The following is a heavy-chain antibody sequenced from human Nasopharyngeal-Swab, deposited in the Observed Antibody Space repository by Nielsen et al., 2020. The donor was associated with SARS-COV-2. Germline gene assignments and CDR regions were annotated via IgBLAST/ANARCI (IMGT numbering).Heavy chain of an antibody. D-gene: IGHD6-13*01. CDR3: ARDYPYSSSWYPYYYYYYMDV. Sequence: GGSLRLSCAASGFTFSDYYMSWIRQAPGKGLEWVSYISSSGSTIYYADSVKGRFTISRDNAKNSLYLQMNSLRAEDTAVYYCARDYPYSSSWYPYYYYYYMDVWGKGTTVTVSS. CDR1: GFTFSDYY. V-gene: IGHV3-11*04. CDR2: ISSSGSTI. J-gene: IGHJ6*03.